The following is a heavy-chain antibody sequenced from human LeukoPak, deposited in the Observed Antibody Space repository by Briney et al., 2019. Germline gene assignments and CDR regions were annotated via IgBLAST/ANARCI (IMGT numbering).Heavy chain of an antibody. CDR3: ARERGVAVAGEGVDP. Sequence: ASVTVSCKASGYTFTRHYIQWVRQAPGQGLEWMGIINPSGGSTSYAQKFQGRVTLTRDTSTSTVYMELSSLRSEDTAVYYCARERGVAVAGEGVDPWGQGTLVTVSS. V-gene: IGHV1-46*01. D-gene: IGHD6-19*01. CDR1: GYTFTRHY. CDR2: INPSGGST. J-gene: IGHJ5*02.